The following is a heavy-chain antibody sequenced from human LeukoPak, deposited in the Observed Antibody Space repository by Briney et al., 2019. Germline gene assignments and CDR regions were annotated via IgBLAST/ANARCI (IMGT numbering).Heavy chain of an antibody. V-gene: IGHV6-1*01. D-gene: IGHD2-2*02. CDR3: AREDIVVVPAAIGGYYYYYGMDV. J-gene: IGHJ6*02. CDR1: GDSVSSNSAA. Sequence: SQTLSLTCAISGDSVSSNSAAWIWIRQSPSRGLEWLGSTYYRSKWYNDYAVSVKSRITINPDTSKNQFSLQLNSVTPEDTAVYYCAREDIVVVPAAIGGYYYYYGMDVWGQGTTVTVSS. CDR2: TYYRSKWYN.